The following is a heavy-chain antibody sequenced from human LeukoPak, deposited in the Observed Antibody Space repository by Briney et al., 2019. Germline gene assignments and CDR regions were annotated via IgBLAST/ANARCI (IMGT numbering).Heavy chain of an antibody. Sequence: SETLSLTCAVYGRSFTTYFWSWIRQPPGKGLEWIGEIDHSGTTNYNPSLKSRVTISVDKSKIQFSLKLSSVTAADTAVYYCARFDGYCSSTSCYGTRGFDPWGQGTLVTVSS. J-gene: IGHJ5*02. CDR1: GRSFTTYF. V-gene: IGHV4-34*01. CDR3: ARFDGYCSSTSCYGTRGFDP. CDR2: IDHSGTT. D-gene: IGHD2-2*03.